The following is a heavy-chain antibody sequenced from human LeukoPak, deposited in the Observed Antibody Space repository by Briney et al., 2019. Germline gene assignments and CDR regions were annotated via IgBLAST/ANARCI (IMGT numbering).Heavy chain of an antibody. D-gene: IGHD4-17*01. CDR2: INPSGGST. CDR1: GYTFTSYY. CDR3: AKDPRMSYGDYIIR. J-gene: IGHJ4*02. Sequence: ASVKVSCKASGYTFTSYYMHWVRQPPGQGLEWMGIINPSGGSTSYAQKFQGRVTMTRDMSTSTVYMELSSLRSEDTAVYYCAKDPRMSYGDYIIRWGQGTLITVSS. V-gene: IGHV1-46*01.